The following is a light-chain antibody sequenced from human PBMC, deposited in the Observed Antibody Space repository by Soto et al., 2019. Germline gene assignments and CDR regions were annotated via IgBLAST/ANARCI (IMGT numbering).Light chain of an antibody. Sequence: DIQMTQSPSSLSASVGDRVTITCRASQSISSYLNWYQQKPGKAPKLLIYAASNLETGVPSRFSGSGSGTDFTFTITRLQPEDVATYYCQQYLNLPLTFGGGTKVDIK. V-gene: IGKV1-33*01. CDR1: QSISSY. CDR3: QQYLNLPLT. J-gene: IGKJ4*01. CDR2: AAS.